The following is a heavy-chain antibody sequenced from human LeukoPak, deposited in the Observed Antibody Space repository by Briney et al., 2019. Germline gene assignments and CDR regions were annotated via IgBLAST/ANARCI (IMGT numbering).Heavy chain of an antibody. Sequence: PSETLSLTCTVSGGSISSSSYYWGWIRQPPGKGLEWIGSIYYSGSTYYNPSLKSRVTISVDTSKNQFSLKLSSVTAADTAVYYCARDNNWNYGAFDIWGQGTMVTVSS. CDR1: GGSISSSSYY. CDR2: IYYSGST. D-gene: IGHD1-7*01. J-gene: IGHJ3*02. V-gene: IGHV4-39*07. CDR3: ARDNNWNYGAFDI.